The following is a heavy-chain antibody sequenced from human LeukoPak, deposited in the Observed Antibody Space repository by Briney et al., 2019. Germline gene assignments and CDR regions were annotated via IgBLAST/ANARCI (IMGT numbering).Heavy chain of an antibody. J-gene: IGHJ4*02. D-gene: IGHD3-22*01. CDR3: ARGGLYYYDSSGTPDY. V-gene: IGHV1-2*02. CDR2: INPNSGGT. CDR1: GYTFTGYY. Sequence: ASVKVSCKASGYTFTGYYMHWVRQAPGQGLEWMGWINPNSGGTNYAQKFQGRVTMTRDTSISTAYMELSRLRSDDTAVYYCARGGLYYYDSSGTPDYWGQGTLVTVSS.